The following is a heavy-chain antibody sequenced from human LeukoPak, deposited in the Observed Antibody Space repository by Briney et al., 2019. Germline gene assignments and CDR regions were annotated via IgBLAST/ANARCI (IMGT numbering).Heavy chain of an antibody. V-gene: IGHV3-21*01. J-gene: IGHJ4*02. CDR1: GFIFSNSA. CDR3: AREPEDDYGGNRYYFDY. Sequence: GGSLRLSCAASGFIFSNSAVNWVRQAPGKGLEWVSSINNDGSYIYYAGSVKGRFTISRDNAKNSLYLQMNSLRAEDTAVYYCAREPEDDYGGNRYYFDYWGQGTLVTVSS. CDR2: INNDGSYI. D-gene: IGHD4-23*01.